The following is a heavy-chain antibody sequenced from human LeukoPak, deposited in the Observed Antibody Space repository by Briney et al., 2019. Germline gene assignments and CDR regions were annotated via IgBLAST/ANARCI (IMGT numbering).Heavy chain of an antibody. CDR2: IYYTGST. V-gene: IGHV4-59*01. Sequence: SETPSLTCTVSGGSISNYYWSWIRQPPGKGLEWIGYIYYTGSTKYNPSLKSRVTLSVDSSKTQFSLKLNSVTAADTAVYYCAKSPSWGSGLDAFDIWGQGTMVTVSS. D-gene: IGHD7-27*01. CDR1: GGSISNYY. J-gene: IGHJ3*02. CDR3: AKSPSWGSGLDAFDI.